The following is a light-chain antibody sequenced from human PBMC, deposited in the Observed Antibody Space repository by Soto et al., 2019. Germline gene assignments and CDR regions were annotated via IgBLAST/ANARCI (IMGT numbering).Light chain of an antibody. Sequence: EIVLTQSPGTLSLSPGERATLSCRASQSVSSSSLAWYHQKPGQAPRLLIYGASSRATGIPDRFSGSGSGTXXXXXXXXXXXXXXXVYYCQQYGSSPRTFGQGTKVEIK. CDR3: QQYGSSPRT. V-gene: IGKV3-20*01. CDR1: QSVSSSS. J-gene: IGKJ1*01. CDR2: GAS.